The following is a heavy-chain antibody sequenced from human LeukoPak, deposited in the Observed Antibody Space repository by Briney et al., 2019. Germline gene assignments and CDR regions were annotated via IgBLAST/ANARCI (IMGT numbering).Heavy chain of an antibody. Sequence: ASVKVSCKASGFTFTNYYMHWVRQAPGQGLEWMGLINPSGSNTNYAQKSRGRVTITRDTSATTVYMELSSLRSEDTAVYYCAREESGGYFDYGGQGTLVTVSS. CDR1: GFTFTNYY. J-gene: IGHJ4*02. V-gene: IGHV1-46*01. CDR3: AREESGGYFDY. D-gene: IGHD2-8*02. CDR2: INPSGSNT.